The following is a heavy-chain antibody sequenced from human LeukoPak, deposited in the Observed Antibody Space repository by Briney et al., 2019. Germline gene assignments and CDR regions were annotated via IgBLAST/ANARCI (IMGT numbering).Heavy chain of an antibody. CDR3: ASGVVATSSPFDY. CDR2: IYYSGST. J-gene: IGHJ4*02. D-gene: IGHD5-12*01. V-gene: IGHV4-59*01. Sequence: SETLSLTCTVSGGSISSYYWSWLRQPPGKGLEWIGYIYYSGSTNYNPSLKSRVTISVDTSKNQFSLKLSSVTAADTAVYYCASGVVATSSPFDYWGQGTLVTVSS. CDR1: GGSISSYY.